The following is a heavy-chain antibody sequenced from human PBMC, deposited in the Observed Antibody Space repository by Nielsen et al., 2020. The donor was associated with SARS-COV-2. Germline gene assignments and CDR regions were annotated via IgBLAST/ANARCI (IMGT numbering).Heavy chain of an antibody. CDR1: GYTFTSYY. CDR2: INPSGGST. CDR3: ARDFGSMVRGFYFDY. Sequence: ASVKVSCKASGYTFTSYYMHWVRQAPGQGLEWMGIINPSGGSTSYAQKFQGRVTMTRDTSTSTVYMELSSLRSEDTAVYYCARDFGSMVRGFYFDYWGQGTLVTVSS. V-gene: IGHV1-46*01. J-gene: IGHJ4*02. D-gene: IGHD3-10*01.